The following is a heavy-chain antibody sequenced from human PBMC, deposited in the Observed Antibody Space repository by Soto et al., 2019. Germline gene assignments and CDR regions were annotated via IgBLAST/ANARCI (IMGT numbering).Heavy chain of an antibody. D-gene: IGHD3-22*01. V-gene: IGHV5-10-1*01. J-gene: IGHJ6*02. CDR1: GYSFTSYW. Sequence: GESLKISCKGSGYSFTSYWISWVRQMPGKGLEWMGRIDPSDSYTNYSPSFQGHVTISADKSISTAYLQWSSLKASDTAMYYCARSEIVVVIKDYYYYYGMDVWGQGTTVTVSS. CDR2: IDPSDSYT. CDR3: ARSEIVVVIKDYYYYYGMDV.